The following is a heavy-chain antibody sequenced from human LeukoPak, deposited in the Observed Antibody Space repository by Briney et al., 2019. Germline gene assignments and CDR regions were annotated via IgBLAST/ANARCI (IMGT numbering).Heavy chain of an antibody. CDR3: ARSEGMDWYFDL. CDR2: NYPGDSDT. V-gene: IGHV5-51*06. CDR1: GYSFPSYW. J-gene: IGHJ2*01. Sequence: GESLKISCKGSGYSFPSYWIGWVRQMPGKGLEWMGINYPGDSDTRYSPSFQGQVTISVDKSVSTAYLQWSSLKASDTAMYYCARSEGMDWYFDLWGRGTLVTVSS. D-gene: IGHD3-10*01.